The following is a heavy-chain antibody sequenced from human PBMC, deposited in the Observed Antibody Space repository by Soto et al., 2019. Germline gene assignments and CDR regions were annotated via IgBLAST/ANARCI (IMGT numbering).Heavy chain of an antibody. J-gene: IGHJ6*02. CDR3: ARLHRPVTAYYYYSDMDV. D-gene: IGHD2-21*02. V-gene: IGHV4-59*01. CDR1: GGSISSTC. Sequence: QVHLQESGPGLVKPSETLSLTCTVSGGSISSTCWSWIRQHPRKGLEWNVSFYYTGSTNYNASLKRRVTRSVYTSQSPFSLKLSSVTAADTDVYYWARLHRPVTAYYYYSDMDVWGQGPTVTVSS. CDR2: FYYTGST.